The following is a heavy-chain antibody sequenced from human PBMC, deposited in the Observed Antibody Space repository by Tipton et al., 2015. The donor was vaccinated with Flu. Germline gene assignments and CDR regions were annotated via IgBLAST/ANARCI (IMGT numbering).Heavy chain of an antibody. V-gene: IGHV3-43*01. CDR1: GFTFSNYA. D-gene: IGHD5-18*01. CDR3: AKDRREYSYGSYGLDV. CDR2: ISWDGGNT. Sequence: SLRLSCAASGFTFSNYAMHWVRASPGKGLQWVSLISWDGGNTYYEDSLKGRITVSKDNSKKSVYLQMNNLGSEDTAVYFCAKDRREYSYGSYGLDVWGPGTTVTVS. J-gene: IGHJ6*02.